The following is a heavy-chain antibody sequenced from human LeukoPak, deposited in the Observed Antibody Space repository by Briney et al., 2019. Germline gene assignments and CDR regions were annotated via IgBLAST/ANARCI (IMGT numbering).Heavy chain of an antibody. Sequence: PGGSLRLSCAASGFTFSSYAMSWVRQAPGKGLEWVSAISGSGGSTYYADSVKGRFTISRDNSKNTLYLQMNSLRAEDTAVYYCAKEFGITIFGHPPIPAAFDIWGQGTMVTVSS. V-gene: IGHV3-23*01. CDR3: AKEFGITIFGHPPIPAAFDI. CDR2: ISGSGGST. CDR1: GFTFSSYA. J-gene: IGHJ3*02. D-gene: IGHD3-3*01.